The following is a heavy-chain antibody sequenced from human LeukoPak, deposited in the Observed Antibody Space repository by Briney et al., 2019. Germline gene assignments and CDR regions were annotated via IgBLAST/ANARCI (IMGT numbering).Heavy chain of an antibody. CDR1: GYTFTGYY. Sequence: ASVKESSKASGYTFTGYYMHWVRQAPGQGLEWMGWINPNSGGTNYAQKFQGRVTMTRDTSISTAYMELSRLRSDDTAVYYCAAWKIAAAGTTYFDYWGQGTLVTVSS. J-gene: IGHJ4*02. V-gene: IGHV1-2*02. D-gene: IGHD6-13*01. CDR2: INPNSGGT. CDR3: AAWKIAAAGTTYFDY.